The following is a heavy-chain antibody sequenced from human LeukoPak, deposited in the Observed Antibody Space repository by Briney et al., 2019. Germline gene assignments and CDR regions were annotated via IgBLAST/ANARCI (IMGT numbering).Heavy chain of an antibody. CDR2: IYYSGST. CDR1: GGSISSYY. V-gene: IGHV4-59*01. CDR3: ARDAYVSHYYYGMDV. Sequence: SETLSLTRTVSGGSISSYYWSWIRQPPGKGLEWIGYIYYSGSTNYNPSLKSRVTISVDTSKNQFSLKLTSVTAADTAVYYCARDAYVSHYYYGMDVWGKGTTVTVSS. J-gene: IGHJ6*04. D-gene: IGHD3-16*01.